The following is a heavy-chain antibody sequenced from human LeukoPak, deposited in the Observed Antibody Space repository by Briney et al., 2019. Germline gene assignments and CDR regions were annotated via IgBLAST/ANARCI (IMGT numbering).Heavy chain of an antibody. CDR2: IYRSGST. V-gene: IGHV4-38-2*01. CDR3: ARQRGISYGGNADDGFDV. CDR1: SYSINRGYF. J-gene: IGHJ3*01. D-gene: IGHD4-23*01. Sequence: SETLSLTCSVSSYSINRGYFWGWIRQPPRKGLEWIGSIYRSGSTSYNPSLKSRVIVSVDTSKNQFSLNLTSVTAADTAVYYCARQRGISYGGNADDGFDVWGQGTMVTVSS.